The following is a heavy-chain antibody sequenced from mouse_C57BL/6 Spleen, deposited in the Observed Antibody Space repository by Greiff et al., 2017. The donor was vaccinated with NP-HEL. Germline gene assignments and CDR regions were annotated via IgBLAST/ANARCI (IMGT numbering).Heavy chain of an antibody. D-gene: IGHD2-4*01. J-gene: IGHJ1*03. CDR1: GYTFTDYN. V-gene: IGHV1-18*01. CDR2: INPNNGGT. CDR3: ARSMWDYGALGYFDV. Sequence: EVQLQQSGPELVKPGASVKIPCKASGYTFTDYNMDWVKQSHGKSLEWIGDINPNNGGTIYNQKFKGKATLTVDKSSSTAYMELRSLTSEDTAVYYCARSMWDYGALGYFDVWGTGTTVTVSS.